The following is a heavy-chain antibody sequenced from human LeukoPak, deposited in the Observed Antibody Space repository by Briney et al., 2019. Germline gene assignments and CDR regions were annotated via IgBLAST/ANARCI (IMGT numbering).Heavy chain of an antibody. CDR2: IAKDGNNE. J-gene: IGHJ4*02. CDR3: ARGYYYDSSGYTY. V-gene: IGHV3-30-3*01. CDR1: GFTFSNYA. Sequence: GKSLRLSCAASGFTFSNYAMHWVRQAPGKGLEWVAIIAKDGNNEYYADSVKGRFTISRDNAKNSLYLQMNSLRAEDTAVYYCARGYYYDSSGYTYWGQGTLVTVSS. D-gene: IGHD3-22*01.